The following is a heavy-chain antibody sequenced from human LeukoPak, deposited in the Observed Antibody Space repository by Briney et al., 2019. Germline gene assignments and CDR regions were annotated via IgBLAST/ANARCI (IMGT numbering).Heavy chain of an antibody. Sequence: PGGSLRLSCAASGFTFSSYAMHWVRQAPGKGLEWVAVISYDGSNKYYADSVKGRFTISRDNSKNTLYLQMNSLRAEDTAVYYCARDQGSWYRDYYYYYGMDVWGQGTTVTVSS. CDR3: ARDQGSWYRDYYYYYGMDV. CDR2: ISYDGSNK. CDR1: GFTFSSYA. J-gene: IGHJ6*02. V-gene: IGHV3-30-3*01. D-gene: IGHD6-13*01.